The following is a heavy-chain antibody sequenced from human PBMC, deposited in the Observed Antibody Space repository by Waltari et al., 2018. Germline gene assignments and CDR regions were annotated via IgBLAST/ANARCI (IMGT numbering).Heavy chain of an antibody. CDR2: VNSAGTGS. V-gene: IGHV3-74*01. CDR1: GFTFSDYW. CDR3: ARDTPGDGIDY. J-gene: IGHJ4*02. D-gene: IGHD2-21*01. Sequence: EVQLVESGGGLVQQGGSLRPPCAASGFTFSDYWMHWVRQVPEKGLLWVSHVNSAGTGSSYADSVKGRFTISRDNARNILYLQMNSLTVEDTAVYYCARDTPGDGIDYWGQGTLVTVSP.